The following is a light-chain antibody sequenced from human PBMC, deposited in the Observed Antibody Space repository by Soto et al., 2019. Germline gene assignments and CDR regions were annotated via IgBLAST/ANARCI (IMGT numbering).Light chain of an antibody. Sequence: QSALTQPASVSGSPGQSITISCTGTSSDVGSYNRVSWYQQHPGKAPKLMIYEGSKRPSGVSNRFSGSKSGNTASLTISGLQAEDVGDYYCCSYAGSSTYVVFGGGTKLTVL. CDR1: SSDVGSYNR. CDR3: CSYAGSSTYVV. J-gene: IGLJ2*01. V-gene: IGLV2-23*01. CDR2: EGS.